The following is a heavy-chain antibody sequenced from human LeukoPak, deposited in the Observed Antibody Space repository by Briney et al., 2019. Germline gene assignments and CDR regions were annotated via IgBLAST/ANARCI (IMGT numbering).Heavy chain of an antibody. V-gene: IGHV3-66*01. CDR3: ARDQQWLEGENYYYYYGMDV. J-gene: IGHJ6*02. D-gene: IGHD6-19*01. Sequence: GGSLRLSCAASGFTFSSIDMSWVRQAPGKGLEWVSTIAYDGAAWYVDSVKGRFTISRDNSKNTLYLQMNSLRAEDTAVYYCARDQQWLEGENYYYYYGMDVWGQGTTVTVSS. CDR1: GFTFSSID. CDR2: IAYDGAA.